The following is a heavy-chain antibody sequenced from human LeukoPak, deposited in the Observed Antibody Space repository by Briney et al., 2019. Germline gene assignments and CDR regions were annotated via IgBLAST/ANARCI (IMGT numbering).Heavy chain of an antibody. CDR1: GGSFSGYY. Sequence: SETLSLTCAVYGGSFSGYYWSWIRQPPGKGLEWIGEINHSGSTNYNPSLKSRVTISVDTSKNQFSLKLSSVTAADTAVYYCARGFAVDRRLGELSYYYFDYWGQGTLVTVSS. V-gene: IGHV4-34*01. CDR3: ARGFAVDRRLGELSYYYFDY. J-gene: IGHJ4*02. D-gene: IGHD3-16*02. CDR2: INHSGST.